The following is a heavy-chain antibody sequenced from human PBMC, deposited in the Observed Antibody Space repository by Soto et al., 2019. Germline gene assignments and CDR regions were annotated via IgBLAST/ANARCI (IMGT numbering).Heavy chain of an antibody. J-gene: IGHJ4*02. CDR2: ISSSGSTI. Sequence: GGSLRLSCAASGFTFSSYEMNWVRQAPGKGLEWVSYISSSGSTIYYADSVKGRFTISRDNAKNSLYLQMNSLRAEDTAVYYCARDTVDGYSSSSDCFDYWGQGTLVTVSS. CDR1: GFTFSSYE. D-gene: IGHD6-6*01. V-gene: IGHV3-48*03. CDR3: ARDTVDGYSSSSDCFDY.